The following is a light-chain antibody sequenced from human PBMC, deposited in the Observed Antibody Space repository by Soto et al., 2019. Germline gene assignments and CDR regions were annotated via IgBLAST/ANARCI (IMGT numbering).Light chain of an antibody. J-gene: IGKJ3*01. CDR3: QQLGT. CDR1: QDISNY. Sequence: DIQMTQSPSSLSASVGDRVTITCQASQDISNYLNWYQQKPGKAPKLLIYDASKLETGVPSRFSGRRSGADFTFTISRLQPEDIATYYCQQLGTFGPGTKVDIK. CDR2: DAS. V-gene: IGKV1-33*01.